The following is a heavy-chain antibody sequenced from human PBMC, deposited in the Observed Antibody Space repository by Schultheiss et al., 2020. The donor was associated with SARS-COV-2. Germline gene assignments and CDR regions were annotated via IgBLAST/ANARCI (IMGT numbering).Heavy chain of an antibody. CDR3: ARASPGIAAAGMDY. CDR1: GGTFTSYG. V-gene: IGHV1-18*01. D-gene: IGHD6-13*01. J-gene: IGHJ4*02. CDR2: ISAYNGNT. Sequence: ASVKVSCKASGGTFTSYGISWVRQAPGQGLEWMGWISAYNGNTNYAQKLQGRVTMTRNTSINTAYMELTRLTSDDTAVYYCARASPGIAAAGMDYWGQGTLVTVSS.